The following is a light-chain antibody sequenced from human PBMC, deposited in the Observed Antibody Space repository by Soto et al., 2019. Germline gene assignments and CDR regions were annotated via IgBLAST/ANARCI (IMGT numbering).Light chain of an antibody. J-gene: IGKJ2*01. V-gene: IGKV3-15*01. CDR1: QSVGTK. CDR3: QQYYNWYT. Sequence: ETVMTQSPATLSVSPGERATLSCRASQSVGTKLAWYQHKPGQAPRLLIYDASTRATGIPARFSGSGSGTEFTLTISSLQSEDFVVDVCQQYYNWYTYGQGTKLEIK. CDR2: DAS.